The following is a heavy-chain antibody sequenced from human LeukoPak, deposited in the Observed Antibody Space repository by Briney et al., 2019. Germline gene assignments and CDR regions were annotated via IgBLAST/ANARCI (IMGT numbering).Heavy chain of an antibody. CDR3: ARDPYGDYVFDP. CDR1: GGSISSSSYY. D-gene: IGHD4-17*01. J-gene: IGHJ5*02. V-gene: IGHV4-39*07. Sequence: SETLSLTCTVSGGSISSSSYYWGWIRQPPGKGLEWIGSIYSSGSTNYSPSLKSRVTMSVDTSKNQFSLKLSSVTAADTAVYYCARDPYGDYVFDPWGQGTLVTVSS. CDR2: IYSSGST.